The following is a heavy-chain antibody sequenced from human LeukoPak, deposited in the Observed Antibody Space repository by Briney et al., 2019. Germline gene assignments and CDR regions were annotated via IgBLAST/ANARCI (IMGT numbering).Heavy chain of an antibody. V-gene: IGHV3-30-3*01. CDR1: GFTFSSYA. J-gene: IGHJ5*02. CDR3: ARGFAVTMVRGVRANLPFDP. Sequence: GGSLRLSCAASGFTFSSYAMHWVRQAPGKGLEWVAVISYDGSNKYYADSVKGRFTISRDNSKNTLYLQMNSLRAEDTAVYYCARGFAVTMVRGVRANLPFDPWGQGTLVTVSS. CDR2: ISYDGSNK. D-gene: IGHD3-10*01.